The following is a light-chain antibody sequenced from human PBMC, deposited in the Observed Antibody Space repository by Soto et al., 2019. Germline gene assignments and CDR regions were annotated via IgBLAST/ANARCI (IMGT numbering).Light chain of an antibody. Sequence: QLVLTQSPSASASLGASVKLTCTLSSGHSSYAIAWHQQQPETGPRYLMNLNSDGSHSKGDAIPDRFSGSSSGAERYLTISSLQSEDEADYYCQTWGTGIRVFGGGTQLTVL. J-gene: IGLJ3*02. CDR1: SGHSSYA. V-gene: IGLV4-69*01. CDR3: QTWGTGIRV. CDR2: LNSDGSH.